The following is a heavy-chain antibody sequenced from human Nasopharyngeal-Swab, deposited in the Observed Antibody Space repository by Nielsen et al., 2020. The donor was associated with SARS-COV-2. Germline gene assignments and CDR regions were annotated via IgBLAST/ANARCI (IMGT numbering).Heavy chain of an antibody. CDR1: GFTFSSYA. CDR2: ISGSGGST. CDR3: ASTAMVNSGYYGMDV. D-gene: IGHD5-18*01. J-gene: IGHJ6*02. Sequence: GESLKISCAASGFTFSSYAMSWVRQAPGKGLEWVSAISGSGGSTYYADSVKGRLTISRDNSKNTLYLQMNSLRAEDTAVYYCASTAMVNSGYYGMDVWGQGTTVTVSS. V-gene: IGHV3-23*01.